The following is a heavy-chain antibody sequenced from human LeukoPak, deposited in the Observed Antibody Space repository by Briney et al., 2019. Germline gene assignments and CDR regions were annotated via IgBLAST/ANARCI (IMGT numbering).Heavy chain of an antibody. CDR1: GFTFSSYS. CDR3: ARDEWLSVFDI. CDR2: INHSGST. Sequence: GSLRLSCAASGFTFSSYSMNWVRQPPGKGLEWIGEINHSGSTNYNPSLKSRVTISVDTSKNQFSLKLSSVTAADTAVYYCARDEWLSVFDIWGQGTMVTVSS. V-gene: IGHV4-34*01. D-gene: IGHD3-3*01. J-gene: IGHJ3*02.